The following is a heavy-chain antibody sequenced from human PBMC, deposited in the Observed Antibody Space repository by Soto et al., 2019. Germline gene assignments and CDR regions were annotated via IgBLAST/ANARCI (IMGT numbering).Heavy chain of an antibody. CDR3: ARHSISSPLDYYYYGMDV. CDR2: ISSSSSYI. J-gene: IGHJ6*02. V-gene: IGHV3-21*01. Sequence: GGSLRLSCAASGFTFSSYSMNWVRQAPGKGLEWVSSISSSSSYIYYADSVKGRFTISRDNAKNSLYLQMNSLRAEDTAVYYCARHSISSPLDYYYYGMDVWGQGTTVTVSS. CDR1: GFTFSSYS. D-gene: IGHD6-6*01.